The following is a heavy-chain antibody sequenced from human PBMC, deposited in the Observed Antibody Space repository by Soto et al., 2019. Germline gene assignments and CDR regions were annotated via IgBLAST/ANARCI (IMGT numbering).Heavy chain of an antibody. CDR2: INQDGSEK. V-gene: IGHV3-7*04. CDR3: ARGGYDYSNPFDY. D-gene: IGHD4-4*01. Sequence: EVQLVESGGGLVQPGGSLSLSCAAPGFTFNRYWMKWVRQAPGRGLEWMGNINQDGSEKHYVDSVKGRFTISRDNAKDSVYLQMNSLKAEDTAMYYCARGGYDYSNPFDYWGQGTLVTVSS. CDR1: GFTFNRYW. J-gene: IGHJ4*02.